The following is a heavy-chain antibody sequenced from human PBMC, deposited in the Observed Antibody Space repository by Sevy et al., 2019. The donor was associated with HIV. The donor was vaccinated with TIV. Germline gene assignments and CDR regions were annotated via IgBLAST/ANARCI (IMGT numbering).Heavy chain of an antibody. V-gene: IGHV4-4*07. CDR3: ARALSLYDILTGYYPGAFDI. CDR1: GGSISTYY. CDR2: IYTSGST. D-gene: IGHD3-9*01. Sequence: SETLSLTCTVSGGSISTYYWSWIRQPVGKGPEWIGRIYTSGSTNYNPSLKSRVNMSLDTSKNQFSLNMSSVTAADTAVYYCARALSLYDILTGYYPGAFDIWGQGTMVTVSS. J-gene: IGHJ3*02.